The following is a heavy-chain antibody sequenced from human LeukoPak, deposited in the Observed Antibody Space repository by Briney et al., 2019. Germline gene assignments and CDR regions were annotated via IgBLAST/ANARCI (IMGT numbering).Heavy chain of an antibody. V-gene: IGHV1-8*01. CDR2: MNPNSGNT. Sequence: ASVKVSCKASGYTLNSYGINWVRQATGQGPEWVGWMNPNSGNTGYAQRFQGRVTITWNISTNTAYMELSSLRSEDTAVYYCARDYYDILTGYSKVPLYWGQGTLVTVSS. CDR1: GYTLNSYG. J-gene: IGHJ4*02. D-gene: IGHD3-9*01. CDR3: ARDYYDILTGYSKVPLY.